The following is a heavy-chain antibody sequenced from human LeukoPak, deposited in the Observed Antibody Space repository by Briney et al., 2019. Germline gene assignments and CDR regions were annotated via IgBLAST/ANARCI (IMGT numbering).Heavy chain of an antibody. Sequence: ASVKVSCKASGYTFTSYGISWVRQAPGQGLEWMGWISAYNGNTNYAQKLQGRVTMTTDTSTSTAYMELRSLRSDDTAVYYCARDHPTYYDFWNGYYEGGFDYWGQGTLVTVSS. CDR2: ISAYNGNT. CDR3: ARDHPTYYDFWNGYYEGGFDY. CDR1: GYTFTSYG. J-gene: IGHJ4*02. D-gene: IGHD3-3*01. V-gene: IGHV1-18*01.